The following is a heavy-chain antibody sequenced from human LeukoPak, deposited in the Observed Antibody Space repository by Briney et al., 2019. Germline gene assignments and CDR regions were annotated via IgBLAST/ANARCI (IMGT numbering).Heavy chain of an antibody. J-gene: IGHJ6*02. V-gene: IGHV3-64D*09. CDR2: IFANGHVT. CDR1: GFTISIHH. Sequence: GGSLTLSCSASGFTISIHHMHWVRQAPGKGLEYVSTIFANGHVTSYADSVKGRFTTSRDDSKNTVYLQMSSLRPEDTAVYYCVKSPSDGLDVWGQGATVTVSS. CDR3: VKSPSDGLDV.